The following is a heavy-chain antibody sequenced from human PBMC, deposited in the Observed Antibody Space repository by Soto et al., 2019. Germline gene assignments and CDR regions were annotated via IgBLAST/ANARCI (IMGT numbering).Heavy chain of an antibody. CDR3: AIVGRSGGNCMSY. CDR2: IRAYNGNT. Sequence: QTPGQGLEWMGWIRAYNGNTNYAQKLQGRVTMTTDTSASTAYMELSSLRSEDTAVYYCAIVGRSGGNCMSYW. D-gene: IGHD2-15*01. V-gene: IGHV1-18*01. J-gene: IGHJ4*01.